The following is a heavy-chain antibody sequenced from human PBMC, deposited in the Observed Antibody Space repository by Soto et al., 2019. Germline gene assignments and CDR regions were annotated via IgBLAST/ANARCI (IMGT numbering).Heavy chain of an antibody. J-gene: IGHJ4*02. CDR1: GFIFSNYA. D-gene: IGHD5-12*01. CDR2: IRGSGGPT. Sequence: DVQLLESGGDLVQPGGSLRLSCAASGFIFSNYAMSWVRQAPGKGLEWVSLIRGSGGPTNYADSVKGRFTVSRDNSKNILLLHMNSLRAEDTAVYYCVKDFRVGYDWTHDWGQGTVVTVSS. CDR3: VKDFRVGYDWTHD. V-gene: IGHV3-23*01.